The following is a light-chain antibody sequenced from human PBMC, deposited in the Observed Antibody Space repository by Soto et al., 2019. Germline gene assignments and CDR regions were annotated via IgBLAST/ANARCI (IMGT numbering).Light chain of an antibody. Sequence: QSVLTQPASVSGSPGRSITISCTGTSSDVGGYNYVSWYQQHPGKAPKLMIYDVSHRPSGVSNRFSGSKSGNTASLTISGLQAEDEADYYCSSYSSSSTLGVFGGGTKVTVL. CDR2: DVS. V-gene: IGLV2-14*01. J-gene: IGLJ1*01. CDR1: SSDVGGYNY. CDR3: SSYSSSSTLGV.